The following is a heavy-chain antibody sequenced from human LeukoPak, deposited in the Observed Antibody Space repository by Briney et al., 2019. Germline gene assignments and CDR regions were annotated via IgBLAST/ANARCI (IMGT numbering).Heavy chain of an antibody. CDR2: IYSGGST. V-gene: IGHV3-66*01. Sequence: TGGSLRLSCEASGFILSNYWMSWVRQAPGKGLEWVSVIYSGGSTYYADSVKGRFTISRDNSKNTLYLQMNSLRAEDTAVYYCARNPKLLWYSAIAFDIWGQGTMVTVSS. J-gene: IGHJ3*02. CDR3: ARNPKLLWYSAIAFDI. CDR1: GFILSNYW. D-gene: IGHD3-10*01.